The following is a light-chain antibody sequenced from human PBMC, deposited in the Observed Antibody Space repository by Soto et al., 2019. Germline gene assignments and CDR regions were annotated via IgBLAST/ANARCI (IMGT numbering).Light chain of an antibody. CDR2: KAS. CDR1: QSITNW. J-gene: IGKJ3*01. V-gene: IGKV1-5*03. Sequence: DIQMTQSPSTLSASVGDRLSITCRASQSITNWLAWYQQKPGKAPKLLIYKASSLQSEVPSRFSGSASGPEFTPTISSLQPDDFATYYCQQYHSYPFTFGPGTKVDIK. CDR3: QQYHSYPFT.